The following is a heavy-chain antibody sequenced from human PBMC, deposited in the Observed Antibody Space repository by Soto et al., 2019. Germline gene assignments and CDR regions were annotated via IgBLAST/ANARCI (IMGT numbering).Heavy chain of an antibody. D-gene: IGHD3-16*02. CDR2: IIPIFGTA. J-gene: IGHJ4*02. CDR3: ARSYLRLGELSLYYYFDY. V-gene: IGHV1-69*01. CDR1: GGTFSSYA. Sequence: QVQLVQSGAEVKKPGSSVKVSCKASGGTFSSYAISWVRQAPGQGLEWMGGIIPIFGTANYAQKFQGRVTITADESKSTAYMELSSLRSEDTAVYYCARSYLRLGELSLYYYFDYWGQGTLVTVSS.